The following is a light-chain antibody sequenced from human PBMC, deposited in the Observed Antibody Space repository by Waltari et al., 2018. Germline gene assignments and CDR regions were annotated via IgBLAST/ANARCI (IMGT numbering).Light chain of an antibody. CDR1: QSVSRA. V-gene: IGKV3-20*01. CDR3: QHYLRLPVT. Sequence: EIVLTQSPGTLSLSLGERATVSCRTSQSVSRALAWYQQKPGQAPRLLIYGASTRATCIPDRFSGSGSGTDFSLTINRLEPDDFAVYYCQHYLRLPVTFGQGTTVEI. CDR2: GAS. J-gene: IGKJ1*01.